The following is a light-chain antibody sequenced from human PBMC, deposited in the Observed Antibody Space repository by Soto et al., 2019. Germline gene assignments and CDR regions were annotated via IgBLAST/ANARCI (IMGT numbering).Light chain of an antibody. J-gene: IGKJ3*01. CDR2: AAS. CDR3: QQSYSTPFT. CDR1: QSISSY. Sequence: DIQMTQSPSSLSASVGDRVTITCRASQSISSYLHWYQQKPGKAPKLLIYAASSLQSGVPSRFSGSGSGTDITLTISSLQPEDFATYYCQQSYSTPFTFGPGTKVDIK. V-gene: IGKV1-39*01.